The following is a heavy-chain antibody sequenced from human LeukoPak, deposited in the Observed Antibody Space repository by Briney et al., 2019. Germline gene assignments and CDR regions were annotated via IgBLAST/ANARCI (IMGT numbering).Heavy chain of an antibody. CDR2: INAGSGNT. D-gene: IGHD6-19*01. J-gene: IGHJ4*02. CDR3: AREGYGSGWYYFDY. CDR1: GYTFTSYA. Sequence: ASVKVSCRASGYTFTSYAMHWVRQAPGQRLEWMGWINAGSGNTKYSQKFQGRVTITRDTSASTAYMELSSLRSEDTAVYYCAREGYGSGWYYFDYWGQGTLVTVSS. V-gene: IGHV1-3*01.